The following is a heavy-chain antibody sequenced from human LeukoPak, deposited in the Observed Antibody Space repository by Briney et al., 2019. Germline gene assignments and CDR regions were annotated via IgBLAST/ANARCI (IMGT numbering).Heavy chain of an antibody. CDR2: IHSSGST. V-gene: IGHV4-4*07. D-gene: IGHD6-19*01. Sequence: SETLSLTCTVSGGSISSNYWSWIRQPAGKGLEWIGRIHSSGSTNYNPSLKSRVTVSVDTSKNQFSLRLSSVTAADAAVYYCARVQGSGWYPYWGQGTLVTVSS. J-gene: IGHJ4*02. CDR3: ARVQGSGWYPY. CDR1: GGSISSNY.